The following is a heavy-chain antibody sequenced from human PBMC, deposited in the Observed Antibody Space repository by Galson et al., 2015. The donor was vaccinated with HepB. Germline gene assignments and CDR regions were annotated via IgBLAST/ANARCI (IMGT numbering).Heavy chain of an antibody. CDR3: ARGDFGFWSGYYSKNWFDP. CDR1: GGSISSSSYY. J-gene: IGHJ5*02. V-gene: IGHV4-39*01. CDR2: IYYSGST. D-gene: IGHD3-3*01. Sequence: SETLSLTCTVSGGSISSSSYYWGWIRQPPGKGLEWIGSIYYSGSTYYNPSLKSRVTISVDTSKNQFSLKLSSVTAADTAVYYCARGDFGFWSGYYSKNWFDPWGQGTLVTVSS.